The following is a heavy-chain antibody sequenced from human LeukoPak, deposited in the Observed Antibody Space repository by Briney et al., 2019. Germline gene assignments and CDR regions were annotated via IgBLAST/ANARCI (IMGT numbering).Heavy chain of an antibody. D-gene: IGHD1-1*01. Sequence: SVKVSCKASGDTFSMYTFSWVRQAPGQGLEWMGRIIPIPDIANYPQKFQGRVTITADILTSTTYMELSSLRSDDTAVYYCASPSRGGTYFDYWGQGTLVTVSS. V-gene: IGHV1-69*02. J-gene: IGHJ4*02. CDR2: IIPIPDIA. CDR1: GDTFSMYT. CDR3: ASPSRGGTYFDY.